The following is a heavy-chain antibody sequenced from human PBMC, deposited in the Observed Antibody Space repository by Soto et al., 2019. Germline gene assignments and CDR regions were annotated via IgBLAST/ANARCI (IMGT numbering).Heavy chain of an antibody. CDR3: AREIPRSGYHYNGMDV. V-gene: IGHV1-18*01. Sequence: ASVKVSCKASGYTFTTYGISWVRQAPGQGLEWMGWISAYNGNTKYVQKFQGRVTMTTDTSTSTAYMELRSLRSDDTAVYYCAREIPRSGYHYNGMDVWGQGTTVTVSS. J-gene: IGHJ6*02. CDR2: ISAYNGNT. D-gene: IGHD3-10*01. CDR1: GYTFTTYG.